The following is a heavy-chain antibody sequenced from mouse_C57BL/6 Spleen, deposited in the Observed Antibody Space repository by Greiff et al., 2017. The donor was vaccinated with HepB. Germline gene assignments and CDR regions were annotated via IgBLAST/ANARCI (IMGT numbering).Heavy chain of an antibody. CDR1: GYAFSSYW. J-gene: IGHJ2*01. D-gene: IGHD1-1*01. CDR2: IYPGDGDT. Sequence: VQLVESGAELVKPGASVKISCKASGYAFSSYWMNWVKQRPGKGLEWIGQIYPGDGDTNYNGKFKGKATLTADKSSSTAYMQLSSLTSEDSAVYFCARSGYYGSRDYFDYWGQGTTLTVSS. V-gene: IGHV1-80*01. CDR3: ARSGYYGSRDYFDY.